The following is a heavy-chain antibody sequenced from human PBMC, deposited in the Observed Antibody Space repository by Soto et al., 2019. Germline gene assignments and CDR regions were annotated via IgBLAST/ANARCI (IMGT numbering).Heavy chain of an antibody. Sequence: GGSLRLSCAASGFTFSSYEMNWVRQAPGKGLEWVSYISSSGSIIYYADSVKGRFTISRDNAKNSLYLQMNSLRAEDTAVYYCARGVLYYYDSSGYPHWFDPWGQGTLVTVSS. CDR2: ISSSGSII. V-gene: IGHV3-48*03. CDR3: ARGVLYYYDSSGYPHWFDP. D-gene: IGHD3-22*01. J-gene: IGHJ5*02. CDR1: GFTFSSYE.